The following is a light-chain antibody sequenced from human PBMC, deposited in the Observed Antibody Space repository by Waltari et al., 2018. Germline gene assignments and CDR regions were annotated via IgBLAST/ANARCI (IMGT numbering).Light chain of an antibody. CDR2: DVS. CDR3: SSYTSISTYV. Sequence: QSALTQPASVSGSPGQSITISCPGTSSDVGDYNYVSWYLHHPGKAPKLMIYDVSERPSGVSTRFSGSKFGNTASLTISGLQAEDEGDYYCSSYTSISTYVFGSGTTVTVL. CDR1: SSDVGDYNY. J-gene: IGLJ1*01. V-gene: IGLV2-14*03.